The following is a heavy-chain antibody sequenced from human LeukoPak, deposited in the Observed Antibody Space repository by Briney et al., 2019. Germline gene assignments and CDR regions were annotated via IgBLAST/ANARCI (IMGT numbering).Heavy chain of an antibody. Sequence: GGSLRLSCAASGFTFSSYGMHGVREAPGKGLEGVAFIRYDGSNKYYADSVKGRFTISRDNSKNTLYLQMNSLRAEDTAVYYCAKDQRRLPSHFDYWGQATLVTVSS. CDR1: GFTFSSYG. D-gene: IGHD4-11*01. CDR3: AKDQRRLPSHFDY. V-gene: IGHV3-30*02. J-gene: IGHJ4*02. CDR2: IRYDGSNK.